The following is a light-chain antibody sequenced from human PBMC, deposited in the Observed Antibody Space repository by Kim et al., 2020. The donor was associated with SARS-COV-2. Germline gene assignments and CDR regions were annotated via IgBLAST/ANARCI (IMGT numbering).Light chain of an antibody. V-gene: IGLV3-21*04. CDR2: YYS. Sequence: PGKTSRIPCGRNNIGSESVHWYQQKPGQAPVLVIYYYSDRPSGIPERFSGSNSGNTATLTISRVEAGDEADYYCQVWDSSSDHVVFGGGTQLTVL. CDR3: QVWDSSSDHVV. CDR1: NIGSES. J-gene: IGLJ2*01.